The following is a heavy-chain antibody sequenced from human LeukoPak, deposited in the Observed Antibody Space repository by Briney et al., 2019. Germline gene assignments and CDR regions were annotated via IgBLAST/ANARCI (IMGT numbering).Heavy chain of an antibody. J-gene: IGHJ4*02. V-gene: IGHV3-21*04. CDR3: AKGLPYSSGWYFPDY. CDR2: ISSSSSYI. Sequence: GGSLRLSCAASGFTFSSYSMNWVRQAPGKGLEWVSSISSSSSYIYYADSVKGRFTISRDNSKNTLYLQMNSLRAEDTAVYYCAKGLPYSSGWYFPDYWGQGTLVTVSS. CDR1: GFTFSSYS. D-gene: IGHD6-19*01.